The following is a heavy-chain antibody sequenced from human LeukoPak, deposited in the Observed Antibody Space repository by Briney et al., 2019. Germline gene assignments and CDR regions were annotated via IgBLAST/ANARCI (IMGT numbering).Heavy chain of an antibody. J-gene: IGHJ5*02. CDR1: GFAFSSYG. V-gene: IGHV3-33*06. CDR3: AKDRYPYSSSSVHWFDP. CDR2: IWYDGSNK. Sequence: PGRSLRLSCAASGFAFSSYGMHWVRQAPGQGLEWVAAIWYDGSNKYYADSLKGRFTISRDNSKNMLYLQMNILRVEDTAVYHCAKDRYPYSSSSVHWFDPWGQGTLVTVSS. D-gene: IGHD6-6*01.